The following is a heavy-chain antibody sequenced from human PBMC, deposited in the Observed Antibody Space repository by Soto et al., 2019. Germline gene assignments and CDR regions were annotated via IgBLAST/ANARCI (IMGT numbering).Heavy chain of an antibody. Sequence: GESLRLTCAASGFPFSPYPMSWIRQPPGKGLEWVSTIHGSGDDTAYAASVKGRFTISGDNSKNGLHLQMNSLRDEDTAVYYCGKSGTGWYHFDSWGQGTQVTVSS. D-gene: IGHD6-19*01. CDR3: GKSGTGWYHFDS. CDR1: GFPFSPYP. J-gene: IGHJ4*02. CDR2: IHGSGDDT. V-gene: IGHV3-23*01.